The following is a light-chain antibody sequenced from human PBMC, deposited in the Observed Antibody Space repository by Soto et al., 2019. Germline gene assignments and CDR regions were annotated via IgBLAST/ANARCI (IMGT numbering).Light chain of an antibody. V-gene: IGKV3-20*01. CDR2: GAS. J-gene: IGKJ1*01. CDR1: QSVSSN. CDR3: HQYGSSPQT. Sequence: EIVMTQSPATLSVSPGERATLSCRASQSVSSNLAWYQQKPGQAPRLLIYGASSRATGIPDRFTGSGSGTDFTLTISRLEPEDFAVFYCHQYGSSPQTFGQGTKGDIK.